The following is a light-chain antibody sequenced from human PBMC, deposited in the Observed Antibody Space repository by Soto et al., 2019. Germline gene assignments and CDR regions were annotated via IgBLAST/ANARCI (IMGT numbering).Light chain of an antibody. Sequence: QSALTQPASVSGSPGQSITISCTGTSSDVGYYNYVSWYQQHPGKAPKLMIYDVSNRPSGVSNRFSGSKSGNTASLTISGLQAEDEADYYCRSYTTTNTLYVFGTGTKLTVL. CDR3: RSYTTTNTLYV. CDR2: DVS. V-gene: IGLV2-14*01. J-gene: IGLJ1*01. CDR1: SSDVGYYNY.